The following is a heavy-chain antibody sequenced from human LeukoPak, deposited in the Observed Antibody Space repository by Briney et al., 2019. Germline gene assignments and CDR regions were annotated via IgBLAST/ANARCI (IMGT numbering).Heavy chain of an antibody. V-gene: IGHV3-53*01. J-gene: IGHJ4*02. CDR1: GFSVSNNY. CDR3: AKDPGGYYYYFDY. CDR2: IYSRGGT. D-gene: IGHD3-3*01. Sequence: GGSLRLSCAVSGFSVSNNYMNWVRQAPGKGLEWVSLIYSRGGTSYADSVKGRFTISRDNSKNTLYLQMNSLRAEDTAIYYCAKDPGGYYYYFDYWGQGTLVTVSS.